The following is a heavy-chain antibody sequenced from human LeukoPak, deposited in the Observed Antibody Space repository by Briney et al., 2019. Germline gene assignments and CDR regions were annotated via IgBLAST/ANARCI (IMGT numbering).Heavy chain of an antibody. CDR3: ARAPNPYCSSTSCYAGPRFDY. J-gene: IGHJ4*02. V-gene: IGHV3-30*03. CDR1: GFTFSSYG. Sequence: GRSLRLSCAASGFTFSSYGMHWVRQAPGKGLEWVAVISYDGSNKYYADSVKGRFTISRDNSKNTLYLQMNSLRAEDTAVYYCARAPNPYCSSTSCYAGPRFDYWGQGTLVTVSS. CDR2: ISYDGSNK. D-gene: IGHD2-2*01.